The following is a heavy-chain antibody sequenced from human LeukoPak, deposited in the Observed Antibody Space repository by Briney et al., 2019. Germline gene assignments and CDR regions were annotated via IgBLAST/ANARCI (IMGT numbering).Heavy chain of an antibody. CDR2: ISPNSGGT. Sequence: VASVKVSCKTSGYTFTDYYIYWVRQAPGQGLEWMGWISPNSGGTNYAQKFQGGVTMTRDTSISTAYMELNRLRSDDTAVYYCAREGNNNWSDYWGQGALVTVSS. D-gene: IGHD1-1*01. CDR1: GYTFTDYY. CDR3: AREGNNNWSDY. V-gene: IGHV1-2*02. J-gene: IGHJ4*02.